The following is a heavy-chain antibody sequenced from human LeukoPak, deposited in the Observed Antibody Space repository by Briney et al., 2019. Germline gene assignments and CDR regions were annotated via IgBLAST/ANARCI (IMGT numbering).Heavy chain of an antibody. CDR1: GYTFTIYY. CDR3: ARGYGDYVDY. D-gene: IGHD4-17*01. Sequence: ASVTVSFTASGYTFTIYYMHWVRQAPGQGLEWMGIINPSGGSTSYAQKFQGRVTMTRDTSTSTVYMELSSLRSEDTAVYYCARGYGDYVDYWGQGTLVTVSS. J-gene: IGHJ4*02. CDR2: INPSGGST. V-gene: IGHV1-46*01.